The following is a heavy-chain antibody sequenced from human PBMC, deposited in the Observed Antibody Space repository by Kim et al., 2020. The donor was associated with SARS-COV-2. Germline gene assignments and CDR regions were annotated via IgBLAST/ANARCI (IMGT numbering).Heavy chain of an antibody. Sequence: YSAESVKRRFTISRDKSKNTLYLKMSSLRAEDTAVYYCAGRDGSHWYFDLWGRGTLVTVSS. J-gene: IGHJ2*01. CDR3: AGRDGSHWYFDL. D-gene: IGHD1-26*01. V-gene: IGHV3-23*01.